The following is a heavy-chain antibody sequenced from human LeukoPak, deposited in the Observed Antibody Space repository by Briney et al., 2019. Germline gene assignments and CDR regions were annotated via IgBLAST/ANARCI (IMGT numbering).Heavy chain of an antibody. J-gene: IGHJ4*02. Sequence: SSDTLSLTCAVSGYSISSGYYWGWIRQPPGKGLEWIGSIYHSGSTYYDPSPKSRVTISVDTSKNQFPLKLSSVTAADTAVYYCARRMTTVNHYFDYWGQGNLVTVSS. CDR2: IYHSGST. CDR3: ARRMTTVNHYFDY. CDR1: GYSISSGYY. D-gene: IGHD4-11*01. V-gene: IGHV4-38-2*01.